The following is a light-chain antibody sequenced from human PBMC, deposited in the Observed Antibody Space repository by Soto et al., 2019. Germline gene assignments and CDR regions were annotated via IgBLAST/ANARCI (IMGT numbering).Light chain of an antibody. CDR1: ESVSNN. Sequence: EIMMTQSPGTLSVSPGERATLSCRASESVSNNLAWYQQKPGHAPRLLIYYASTRATGIPDRFSGSGSGTEFTLTSTSLQSEDFALYYCQQYKDWPPITFGQGTRLEMK. CDR3: QQYKDWPPIT. J-gene: IGKJ5*01. CDR2: YAS. V-gene: IGKV3-15*01.